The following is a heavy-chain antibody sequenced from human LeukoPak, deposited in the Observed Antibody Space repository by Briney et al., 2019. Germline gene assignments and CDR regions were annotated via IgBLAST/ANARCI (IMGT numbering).Heavy chain of an antibody. Sequence: GGSLRLSCAASGLTFDDYGMSWVRQAPGKGLEWVSGINWNGGSTGYADSVKGRFTISRDNAKNSLYLQMNSLRAEDTALYYCAREISGIAVAGTGPYYYYYMDVWGKGTTVTVSS. J-gene: IGHJ6*03. CDR2: INWNGGST. V-gene: IGHV3-20*04. CDR1: GLTFDDYG. CDR3: AREISGIAVAGTGPYYYYYMDV. D-gene: IGHD6-19*01.